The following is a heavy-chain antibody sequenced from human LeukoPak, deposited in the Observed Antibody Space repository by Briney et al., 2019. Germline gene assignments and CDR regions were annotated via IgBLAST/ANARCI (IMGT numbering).Heavy chain of an antibody. Sequence: ASVKVSCKASGYTFSGHYMHWVRQAPGKGLEWMGWINPNTGRTEYAQKFQGRVTMTRDTSISTAYMDLSRLRSDDTAVYYCARDAELAYCGGDCYSGWFDPWGQGTLVTVSS. CDR1: GYTFSGHY. CDR3: ARDAELAYCGGDCYSGWFDP. J-gene: IGHJ5*02. CDR2: INPNTGRT. D-gene: IGHD2-21*02. V-gene: IGHV1-2*02.